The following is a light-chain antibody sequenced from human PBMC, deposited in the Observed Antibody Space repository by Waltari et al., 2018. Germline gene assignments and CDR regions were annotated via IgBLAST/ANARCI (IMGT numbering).Light chain of an antibody. CDR1: NNAVWTYDL. CDR2: QGT. CDR3: CSYAGTWL. J-gene: IGLJ3*02. Sequence: QSALTQPASMSASPGQSITISCPATNNAVWTYDLVSWYQQHPGRAPKLLIFQGTKRPSEVSGRFSGSKSADTASLTISGLQPEDEADYYCCSYAGTWLFGGGTKVTVL. V-gene: IGLV2-23*01.